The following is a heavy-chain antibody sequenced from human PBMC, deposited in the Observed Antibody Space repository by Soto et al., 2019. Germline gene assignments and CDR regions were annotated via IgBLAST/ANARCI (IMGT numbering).Heavy chain of an antibody. CDR1: GGPITSSNW. CDR2: IYHSGSI. V-gene: IGHV4-4*02. J-gene: IGHJ4*02. D-gene: IGHD4-4*01. Sequence: QLQLQESGPGLVKPSETLSLTCAVSGGPITSSNWWTWVRQRRGRGLEWIGEIYHSGSINHSPSLTSRLTLSVDKSTNQFSLKLRSVTAADTAVYYCVRDNSDLLLDYWGQGILVTVSS. CDR3: VRDNSDLLLDY.